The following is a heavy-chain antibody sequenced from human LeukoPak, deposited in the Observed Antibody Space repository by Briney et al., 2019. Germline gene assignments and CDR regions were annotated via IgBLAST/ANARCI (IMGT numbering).Heavy chain of an antibody. CDR1: GFTFSNYN. CDR2: IGGGTSYT. J-gene: IGHJ5*02. CDR3: VKDLFTYYNAHDHFRLGT. Sequence: GGSLRLSCAASGFTFSNYNMHWVRRAPGKGLEWVSAIGGGTSYTFYADSVQGRFTISRDIATNSLFLQMHSLRVEDTAIYYCVKDLFTYYNAHDHFRLGTWGQGTPVTVSS. V-gene: IGHV3-21*01. D-gene: IGHD3-10*01.